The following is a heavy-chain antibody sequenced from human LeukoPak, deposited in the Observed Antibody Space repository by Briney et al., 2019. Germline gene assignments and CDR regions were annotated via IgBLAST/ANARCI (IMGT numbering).Heavy chain of an antibody. CDR2: IIPIFGTA. Sequence: SVKVSCKASGGTFSSYAISWVRQAPGQGPEWMGGIIPIFGTANYAQKFQGRVTITADKSTSTAYMELSSLRSEDTAVYYCARDSRNYGSGSYRPSDGFDPWGQGTLVTVSS. CDR3: ARDSRNYGSGSYRPSDGFDP. J-gene: IGHJ5*02. D-gene: IGHD3-10*01. V-gene: IGHV1-69*06. CDR1: GGTFSSYA.